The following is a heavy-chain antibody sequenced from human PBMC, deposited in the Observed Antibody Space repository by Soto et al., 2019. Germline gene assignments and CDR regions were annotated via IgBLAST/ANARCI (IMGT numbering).Heavy chain of an antibody. D-gene: IGHD2-2*01. CDR2: ISGSGGST. J-gene: IGHJ4*02. V-gene: IGHV3-23*01. CDR1: GFTFSSYA. CDR3: AKVRPRDIVLVPAPVKYYFDY. Sequence: GGSLRLSCAASGFTFSSYAMSWVRQAPGKGLEWVSAISGSGGSTYYADSVKGRFTISRDNSKNTLYLQMNSLRAEDTAVYYCAKVRPRDIVLVPAPVKYYFDYWGQGTLVTVSS.